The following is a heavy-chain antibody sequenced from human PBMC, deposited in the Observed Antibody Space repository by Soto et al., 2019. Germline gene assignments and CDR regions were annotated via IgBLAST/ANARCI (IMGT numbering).Heavy chain of an antibody. Sequence: PSETLSLTCTVSGGSISSGGYYWSWIHQHPGKGLEWIGYIYYSGSTYYNPSLKSRVTISVDTSKNQFSLKLSSVTAADTAVYYCARGPGITGTTSDYWGQGTLVTVSS. D-gene: IGHD1-20*01. CDR2: IYYSGST. J-gene: IGHJ4*02. CDR1: GGSISSGGYY. V-gene: IGHV4-31*03. CDR3: ARGPGITGTTSDY.